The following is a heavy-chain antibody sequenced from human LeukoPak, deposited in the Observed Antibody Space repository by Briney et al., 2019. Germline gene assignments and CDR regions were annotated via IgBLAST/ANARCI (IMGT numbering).Heavy chain of an antibody. CDR1: GFTFSDYY. CDR3: ARDLAVTTFSYRWFDP. CDR2: ISSSGSTI. D-gene: IGHD4-11*01. J-gene: IGHJ5*02. V-gene: IGHV3-11*01. Sequence: GGSLRLSCAASGFTFSDYYMSWIRQAPGKGLEWVSYISSSGSTIYYADSVKGRFTISRDNAKNSLYLQMNSLRAEDTAVYYCARDLAVTTFSYRWFDPWGQGTLVTVSS.